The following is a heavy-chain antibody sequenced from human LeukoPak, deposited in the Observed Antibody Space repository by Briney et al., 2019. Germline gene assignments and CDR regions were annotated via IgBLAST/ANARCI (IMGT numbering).Heavy chain of an antibody. Sequence: GGSLRLSCAASGFTFSNYAMSWVRQAPGRGLEWVSGISGSGSITYFADSAKGRFTISRDNSKNTLYLQLNSLRAEDTAVYHCAKDREIYSNSWYYFDYWGQGTLVTVSS. CDR2: ISGSGSIT. D-gene: IGHD6-13*01. CDR1: GFTFSNYA. CDR3: AKDREIYSNSWYYFDY. V-gene: IGHV3-23*01. J-gene: IGHJ4*02.